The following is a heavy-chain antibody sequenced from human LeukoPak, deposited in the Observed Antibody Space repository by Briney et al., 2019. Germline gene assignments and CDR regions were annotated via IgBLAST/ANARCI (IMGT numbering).Heavy chain of an antibody. V-gene: IGHV4-34*01. CDR2: INHSGST. J-gene: IGHJ6*03. CDR1: GGSFSGYY. D-gene: IGHD5-18*01. CDR3: ARGKQGYSYGYYYYYYMDV. Sequence: SETLSLTCAVYGGSFSGYYWSWIRQPPGKGLEWIGEINHSGSTNYNPSLKSRVTISVDTSKNQFSLKLSSVTAADTAVYYCARGKQGYSYGYYYYYYMDVWGKGTTVTVSS.